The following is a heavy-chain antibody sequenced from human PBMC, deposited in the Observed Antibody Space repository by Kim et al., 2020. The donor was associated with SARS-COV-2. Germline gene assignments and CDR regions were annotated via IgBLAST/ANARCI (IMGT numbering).Heavy chain of an antibody. CDR3: ARDSPASVPDYYDSSGLPSY. J-gene: IGHJ4*02. V-gene: IGHV3-30*04. Sequence: GGSLRLSCAASGFTFSSYAMHWVRQAPGKGLEWVAVISYDGSNKYYADSVKGRFTISRDNSKNTLYLQMNSLRAEDTAVYYCARDSPASVPDYYDSSGLPSYWGQGTLVTVSS. CDR1: GFTFSSYA. CDR2: ISYDGSNK. D-gene: IGHD3-22*01.